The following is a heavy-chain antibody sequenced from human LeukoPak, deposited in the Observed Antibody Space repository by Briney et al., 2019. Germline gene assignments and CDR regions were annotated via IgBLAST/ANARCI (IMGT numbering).Heavy chain of an antibody. CDR1: GGSFSGYY. Sequence: SETLSLTCAVYGGSFSGYYWSWIRQPPGKGLEWIGEINHSGSTNYNPSLKSRVTISVDTSKNQFSLKLSSVTAADTAVYYCARRGITMVRGVINHWFDPWGQGTLVTVSS. CDR2: INHSGST. D-gene: IGHD3-10*01. J-gene: IGHJ5*02. V-gene: IGHV4-34*01. CDR3: ARRGITMVRGVINHWFDP.